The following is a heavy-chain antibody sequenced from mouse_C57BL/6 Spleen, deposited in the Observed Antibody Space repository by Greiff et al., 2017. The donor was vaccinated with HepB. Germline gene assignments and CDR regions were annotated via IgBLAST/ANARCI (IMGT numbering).Heavy chain of an antibody. CDR2: ISDGGSYT. V-gene: IGHV5-4*01. D-gene: IGHD2-10*01. CDR3: ARDHPYYGKGEYYFDY. J-gene: IGHJ2*01. Sequence: EVNVVESGGGLVKPGGSLKLSCAASGFTFSSYAMSWVRQTPEKRLEWVATISDGGSYTYYPDNVKGRFTISRDNAKNNLYLQMSHLKSEDTAMYYCARDHPYYGKGEYYFDYWGQGTTLTVSS. CDR1: GFTFSSYA.